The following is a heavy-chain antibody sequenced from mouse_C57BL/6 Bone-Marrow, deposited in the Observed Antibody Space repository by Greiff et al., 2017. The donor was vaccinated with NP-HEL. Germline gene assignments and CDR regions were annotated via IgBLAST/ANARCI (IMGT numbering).Heavy chain of an antibody. CDR3: ASNWDEDY. CDR2: INPNNGGT. V-gene: IGHV1-26*01. Sequence: EVQLQQSGPELVKPGASVKISCKASGYTFTDYYMNWVKQSHGKSLEWIGDINPNNGGTSYNQKFKGKATLTVDKSSSTAYMELRSLTSEDSAVYYCASNWDEDYWGQGTSVTVSS. J-gene: IGHJ4*01. CDR1: GYTFTDYY. D-gene: IGHD4-1*01.